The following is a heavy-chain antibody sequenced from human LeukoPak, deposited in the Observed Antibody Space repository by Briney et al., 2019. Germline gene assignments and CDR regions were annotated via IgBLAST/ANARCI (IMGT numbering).Heavy chain of an antibody. CDR1: GGSISSSSYY. D-gene: IGHD2-15*01. V-gene: IGHV4-39*07. J-gene: IGHJ3*02. CDR2: IYYSGST. Sequence: SSETLSLTCTVSGGSISSSSYYWGWIRQPPGKGLEWIGSIYYSGSTYYNPSLKSRVTISVDTSKNQFSLKLSSVTAADTAVYYCARDRIEVDAFDIWGQGTMVTVSS. CDR3: ARDRIEVDAFDI.